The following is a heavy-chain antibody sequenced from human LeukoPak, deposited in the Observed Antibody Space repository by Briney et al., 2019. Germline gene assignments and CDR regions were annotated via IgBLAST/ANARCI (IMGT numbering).Heavy chain of an antibody. D-gene: IGHD3-10*01. CDR3: ARDRYYYGSGYGMDV. V-gene: IGHV3-33*01. CDR1: GFTFSSYG. CDR2: IWYDGSNK. J-gene: IGHJ6*04. Sequence: PGRSLRLSCAASGFTFSSYGMHWVRQAPGKGLEWGAVIWYDGSNKYYADSVKGRFTISRDNSKNTLYLQMNSLRAEDTAVYYCARDRYYYGSGYGMDVWGKGTTVTVSS.